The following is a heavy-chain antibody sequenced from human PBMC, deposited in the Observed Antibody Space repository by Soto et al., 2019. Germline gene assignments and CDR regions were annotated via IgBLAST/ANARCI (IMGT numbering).Heavy chain of an antibody. D-gene: IGHD6-6*01. CDR3: ARTARYSSSSYYYYGMDV. V-gene: IGHV1-3*01. J-gene: IGHJ6*02. CDR2: INAGNGNT. Sequence: EASVKVSCKASGYTFTSYAMHWVRQAPGQRLEWMGWINAGNGNTKYSQKFQGRVTITRDTSASTAYMELSSLRSEDTAVYYCARTARYSSSSYYYYGMDVWGQGTTVTVSS. CDR1: GYTFTSYA.